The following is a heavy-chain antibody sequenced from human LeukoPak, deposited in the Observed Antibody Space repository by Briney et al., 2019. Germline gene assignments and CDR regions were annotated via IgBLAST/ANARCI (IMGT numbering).Heavy chain of an antibody. CDR2: INHSGST. V-gene: IGHV4-34*01. D-gene: IGHD6-19*01. CDR3: ARDFSSGWYP. J-gene: IGHJ4*02. CDR1: GGSFSGYY. Sequence: SETLSLTCAVYGGSFSGYYWSWIRQPPGKGLEWIGEINHSGSTNYNPSLKSRVTISVDTSKNQFSLKLSSVTAADTAVYYCARDFSSGWYPWGQGTLVTVSS.